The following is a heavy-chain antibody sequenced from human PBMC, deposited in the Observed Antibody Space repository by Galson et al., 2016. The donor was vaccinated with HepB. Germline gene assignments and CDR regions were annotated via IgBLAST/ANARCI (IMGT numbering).Heavy chain of an antibody. CDR3: ARRDEGPGRTRHFDP. D-gene: IGHD1/OR15-1a*01. V-gene: IGHV5-51*01. CDR2: IYPGDSDT. CDR1: GYSFTSYW. Sequence: QSGAEVKKPGEPLSISCQGFGYSFTSYWIAWVRLTPGRGLEWLGVIYPGDSDTTYNPSFEGQVSFSADRSISTAYLHWSNLKPSDTGMYYCARRDEGPGRTRHFDPWGQGTLVTVSS. J-gene: IGHJ5*02.